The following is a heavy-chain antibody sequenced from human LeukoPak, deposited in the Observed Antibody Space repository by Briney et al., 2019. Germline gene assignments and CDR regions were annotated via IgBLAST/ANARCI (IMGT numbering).Heavy chain of an antibody. V-gene: IGHV3-23*01. Sequence: GGSLRLSCAASGFTFSSYSMDWVRQAPGKGLEWVSAITGSGGSAYYADSVKGRFTISRDNSKDTLYLQMNSLRADDAAVYYCAKGKDCWGQGTLVTVSS. CDR3: AKGKDC. J-gene: IGHJ4*02. CDR2: ITGSGGSA. CDR1: GFTFSSYS.